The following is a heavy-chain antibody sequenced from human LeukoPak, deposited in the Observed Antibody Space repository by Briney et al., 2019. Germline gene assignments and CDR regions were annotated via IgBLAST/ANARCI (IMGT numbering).Heavy chain of an antibody. CDR2: ISGYDGNT. CDR3: ARGGSNYYDDY. D-gene: IGHD3-10*01. V-gene: IGHV1-18*01. J-gene: IGHJ4*02. Sequence: ASVKVSRKASGYTFINYGITWVRQAPGQGLEWMGWISGYDGNTKYAQRLQGRVTLTTDTSTSTAYMELRSLRSDDTAVYYCARGGSNYYDDYWGQGTLVTVSS. CDR1: GYTFINYG.